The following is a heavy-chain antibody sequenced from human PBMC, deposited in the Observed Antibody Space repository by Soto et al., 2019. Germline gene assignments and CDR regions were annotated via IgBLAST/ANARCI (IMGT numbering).Heavy chain of an antibody. CDR1: GFTFSTYW. V-gene: IGHV3-74*01. J-gene: IGHJ6*02. Sequence: EVQLVESGGGLVQPGGSLRLSCAASGFTFSTYWIHWVRQAPGKGLVWVSRINSDGSSTNYAESVKGRFTISRDNAKNSLFLEMNRRRGEDTAVYDCSRDGLGGGRDLTFWGQGTTVTVSS. D-gene: IGHD3-9*01. CDR3: SRDGLGGGRDLTF. CDR2: INSDGSST.